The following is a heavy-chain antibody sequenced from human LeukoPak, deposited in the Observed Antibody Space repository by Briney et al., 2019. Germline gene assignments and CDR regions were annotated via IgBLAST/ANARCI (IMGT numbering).Heavy chain of an antibody. Sequence: GGSLRLSCAASGFIFSNYGMHWVRQTPAKGLEWVAFIRNDGSMKYYADSVKGRFTISRDNSKNTLYLQMNNLRTEDMAVYYCAKSDIIVVSDAKGNWFDPWGQGSLVTVSS. CDR3: AKSDIIVVSDAKGNWFDP. CDR1: GFIFSNYG. CDR2: IRNDGSMK. D-gene: IGHD2-2*01. J-gene: IGHJ5*02. V-gene: IGHV3-30*02.